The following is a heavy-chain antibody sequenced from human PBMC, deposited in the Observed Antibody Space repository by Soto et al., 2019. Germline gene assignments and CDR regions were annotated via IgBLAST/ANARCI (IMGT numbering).Heavy chain of an antibody. J-gene: IGHJ6*02. CDR1: GFTVSSNY. D-gene: IGHD1-20*01. Sequence: VQLVESGGGLIQPGGSLRLSCAASGFTVSSNYMSWVRQAPGKGLEWVSVIYSGGSTYYADSVKGRFTISRDNSKNTLYLQMNSLRAEDTAVYYCAREGITGTTNYYYGMDVWGQGTTVTVSS. CDR2: IYSGGST. V-gene: IGHV3-53*01. CDR3: AREGITGTTNYYYGMDV.